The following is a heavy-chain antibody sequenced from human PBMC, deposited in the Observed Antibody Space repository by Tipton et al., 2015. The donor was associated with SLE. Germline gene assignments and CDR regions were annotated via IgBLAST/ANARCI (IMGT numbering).Heavy chain of an antibody. CDR2: IYHSGST. V-gene: IGHV4-38-2*02. D-gene: IGHD6-13*01. Sequence: TLSLTCAVSGYSISSGYYWGWIRQPPGKGLEWIGSIYHSGSTYYNPSLKSRVTISVDTSKNQFSLKLSSVTAADTAVYYCARDRGIAAAGTWGQGTLVTVSS. J-gene: IGHJ5*02. CDR3: ARDRGIAAAGT. CDR1: GYSISSGYY.